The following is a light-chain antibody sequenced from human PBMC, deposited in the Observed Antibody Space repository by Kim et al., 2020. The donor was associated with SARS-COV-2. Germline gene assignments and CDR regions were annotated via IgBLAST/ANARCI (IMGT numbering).Light chain of an antibody. V-gene: IGKV3-11*01. CDR1: QSFSDY. Sequence: EIVMTQSPATLSLSPGERATLSCRASQSFSDYLAWYQQKPGQAPRLLIYDASSRATGIPARFSGSGSGTEFTLTISSLESEDFAVYYCQQYSNWPRTFGQGTKVDIK. J-gene: IGKJ1*01. CDR3: QQYSNWPRT. CDR2: DAS.